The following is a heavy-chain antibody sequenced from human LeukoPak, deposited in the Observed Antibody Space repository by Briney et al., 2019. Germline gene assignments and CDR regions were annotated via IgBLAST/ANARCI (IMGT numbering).Heavy chain of an antibody. CDR1: GFTFSSYA. D-gene: IGHD3-22*01. CDR2: ISGSGGST. CDR3: AKDPAGYDSSGYWEYYFDY. Sequence: PGGSLRLSCAASGFTFSSYAMSWVRQAPGKGLEWVSAISGSGGSTYYADSVKGRFTISRDNPKNTLYLQMNSLRAEDTAVYYCAKDPAGYDSSGYWEYYFDYWGQGTLVTVSS. J-gene: IGHJ4*02. V-gene: IGHV3-23*01.